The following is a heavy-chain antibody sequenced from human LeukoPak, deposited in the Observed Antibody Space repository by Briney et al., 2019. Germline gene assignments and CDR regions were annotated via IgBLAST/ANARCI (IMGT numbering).Heavy chain of an antibody. V-gene: IGHV4-59*01. CDR1: GGSISSYY. D-gene: IGHD3-3*01. J-gene: IGHJ4*02. Sequence: KPSETLSLTCTVSGGSISSYYWSWIRQPPGKGLEWIGYIYYSGTTNYNPSLKSRVTISVDTSKNQFSLKLSSVTAADTAVYYCARGRITYYDFWRVTDYWGQGTLVTVSS. CDR3: ARGRITYYDFWRVTDY. CDR2: IYYSGTT.